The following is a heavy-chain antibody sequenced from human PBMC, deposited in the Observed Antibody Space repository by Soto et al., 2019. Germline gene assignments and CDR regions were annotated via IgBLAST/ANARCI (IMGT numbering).Heavy chain of an antibody. Sequence: GASVKVSCKASGYTFTSYGISWLRQAPGQGLEWMGWISAYNGNTNYAQKLQGRVTMTTDTSTSTAYMELRSLRSDDTAVYYCARVGGVVYDFWSGAPAEYFQHWGQGTLVTVSS. CDR3: ARVGGVVYDFWSGAPAEYFQH. CDR1: GYTFTSYG. V-gene: IGHV1-18*04. D-gene: IGHD3-3*01. CDR2: ISAYNGNT. J-gene: IGHJ1*01.